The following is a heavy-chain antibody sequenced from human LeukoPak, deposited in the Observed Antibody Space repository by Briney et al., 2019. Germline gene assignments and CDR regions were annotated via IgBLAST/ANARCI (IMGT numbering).Heavy chain of an antibody. CDR2: MNPNSGNT. CDR1: GYTFTSYG. CDR3: ARFPRYCSSTSCYTRWSLYYYYGMDV. Sequence: ASVKVSCKASGYTFTSYGISWVRQAPGQGLEWMGWMNPNSGNTGYAQKFQGRVTMTRNTSISTAYMELSSLRSEDTAVYYCARFPRYCSSTSCYTRWSLYYYYGMDVWGQGTTVTVSS. J-gene: IGHJ6*02. D-gene: IGHD2-2*02. V-gene: IGHV1-8*02.